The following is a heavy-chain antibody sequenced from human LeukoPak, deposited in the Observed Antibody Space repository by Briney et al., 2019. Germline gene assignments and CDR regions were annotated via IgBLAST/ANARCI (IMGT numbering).Heavy chain of an antibody. CDR2: IYYTWST. V-gene: IGHV4-59*01. J-gene: IGHJ4*02. D-gene: IGHD4-23*01. Sequence: SETLALTCTVSGGSISSYYWSWIRQPPGEGLEGIGYIYYTWSTNYDPSLKSRVTVSVDTSKNRFSLKLSSVTAADTAVYYCARAFGGFDYWGQGTLVTVSS. CDR1: GGSISSYY. CDR3: ARAFGGFDY.